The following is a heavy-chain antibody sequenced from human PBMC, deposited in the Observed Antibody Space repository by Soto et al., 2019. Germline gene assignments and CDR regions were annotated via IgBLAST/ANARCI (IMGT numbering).Heavy chain of an antibody. Sequence: QVQLQQSGPGLVKPSQTLSLTCAISGDSVSTNSATWDWIRQSPSRGLEWLGRTYYRSKWYNDYAVSVEGEXTXNXXTSNTQLPLQLNSVTPDDTAVYSCARLIGNSWLDSWGQGTLVTVSS. V-gene: IGHV6-1*01. J-gene: IGHJ5*01. D-gene: IGHD2-8*01. CDR1: GDSVSTNSAT. CDR3: ARLIGNSWLDS. CDR2: TYYRSKWYN.